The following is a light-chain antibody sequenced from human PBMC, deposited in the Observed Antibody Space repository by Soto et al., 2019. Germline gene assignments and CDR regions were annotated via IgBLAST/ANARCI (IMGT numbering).Light chain of an antibody. Sequence: DIQMTQSPSSLSASVGDRVTITCRASQSVFNYLHWYQQKPGRAPNLLIYDIATLQSGVPSRFSGSGSGTDCTLTISSLQHEDLATYYCQPSYYNPTFGQGTKVEIK. CDR3: QPSYYNPT. CDR1: QSVFNY. CDR2: DIA. V-gene: IGKV1-39*01. J-gene: IGKJ1*01.